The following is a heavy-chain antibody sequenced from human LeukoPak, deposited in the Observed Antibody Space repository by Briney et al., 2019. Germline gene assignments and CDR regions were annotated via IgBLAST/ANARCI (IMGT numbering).Heavy chain of an antibody. J-gene: IGHJ4*02. CDR3: ARTYYDFWSGYYPPRTPFDY. CDR1: GGSFSGYY. V-gene: IGHV4-34*01. D-gene: IGHD3-3*01. CDR2: INHSGST. Sequence: SETLSLTCAVYGGSFSGYYWSWIRQPPGKGLEWIGEINHSGSTNYNPSLKSRVTISVDTSKNQFSLKLSSVTAADTAVYYCARTYYDFWSGYYPPRTPFDYWGQGTLVTVSS.